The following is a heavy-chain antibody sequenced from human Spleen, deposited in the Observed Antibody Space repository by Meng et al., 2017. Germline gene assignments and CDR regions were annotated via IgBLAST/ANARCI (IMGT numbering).Heavy chain of an antibody. CDR2: INSNSDGGTT. Sequence: GESLKISCAASGFTFSNAWVTWVRQAPGKGLEWVGRINSNSDGGTTDYAAPVKGRFTISRDDSKNTLYLQMDSLITEDTALYFCATGAAAADHWGQGTLVTVSS. V-gene: IGHV3-15*01. CDR3: ATGAAAADH. J-gene: IGHJ4*02. CDR1: GFTFSNAW. D-gene: IGHD6-13*01.